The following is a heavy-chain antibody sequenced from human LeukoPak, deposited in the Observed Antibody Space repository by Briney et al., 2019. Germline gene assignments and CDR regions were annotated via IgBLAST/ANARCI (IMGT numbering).Heavy chain of an antibody. Sequence: LRLSCAASGFTFSSYAMSWIRQPPGKGLEWIGYIYHSGSTYYNPSLKSRVTISVDRSKNQFSLKLSSVTAADTAVYYCARGQTGTEDYWGQGTLVTVSS. D-gene: IGHD1-1*01. CDR2: IYHSGST. V-gene: IGHV4-30-2*01. J-gene: IGHJ4*02. CDR1: GFTFSSYA. CDR3: ARGQTGTEDY.